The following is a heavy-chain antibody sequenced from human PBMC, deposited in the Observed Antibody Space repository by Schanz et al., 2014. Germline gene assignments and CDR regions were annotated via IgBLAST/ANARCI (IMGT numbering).Heavy chain of an antibody. V-gene: IGHV3-30*03. CDR3: ARDPIDGIPDYFDY. CDR2: ISHHAINQ. CDR1: GFIFRTYG. Sequence: QVQLVESGGGVVQPGNSLRLSCAASGFIFRTYGMHWVRQAPGKGLEWVAVISHHAINQYYADSVRGRFTISRDISQNTLYLQMNGLRTEDTAVYYCARDPIDGIPDYFDYWGQGSLVTVSS. J-gene: IGHJ4*02. D-gene: IGHD1-20*01.